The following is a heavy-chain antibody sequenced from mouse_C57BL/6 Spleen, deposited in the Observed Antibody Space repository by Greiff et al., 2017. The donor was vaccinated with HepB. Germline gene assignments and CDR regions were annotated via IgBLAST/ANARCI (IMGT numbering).Heavy chain of an antibody. Sequence: EVKLMESGGGLVKPGGSLKLSCAASGFTFSSYAMSWVRQTPEKRLAWVATISDGGSYTYYPDNVKGRFTISRDNAKNNLYLQMSHLNSEDTAMYYCARKKTVVRYFDVWGTGTTVTVSS. D-gene: IGHD1-1*01. V-gene: IGHV5-4*03. CDR3: ARKKTVVRYFDV. J-gene: IGHJ1*03. CDR1: GFTFSSYA. CDR2: ISDGGSYT.